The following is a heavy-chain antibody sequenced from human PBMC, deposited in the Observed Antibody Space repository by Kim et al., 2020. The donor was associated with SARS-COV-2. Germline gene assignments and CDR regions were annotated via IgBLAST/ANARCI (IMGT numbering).Heavy chain of an antibody. Sequence: QGGSDKYYVDPVKGRFTISRDNAQNSLYLQLNSLRVADTTVYYGAGGGTIYWGQGTLVTVSS. D-gene: IGHD2-8*01. CDR3: AGGGTIY. CDR2: QGGSDK. V-gene: IGHV3-7*03. J-gene: IGHJ4*02.